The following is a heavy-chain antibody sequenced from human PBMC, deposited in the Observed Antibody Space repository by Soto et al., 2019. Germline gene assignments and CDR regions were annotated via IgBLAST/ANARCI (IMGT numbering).Heavy chain of an antibody. CDR2: INADNGDT. Sequence: QVQLVQSGAEVRKPGASVKVSCKASGYTFTSCTLHSVRQAPGHRPEWMGWINADNGDTKYSQNFQGRVTVTRDTSAGTVYLEVSSLRSEDTAVYFCARGSNAVVSGLGDFDYWGQGTLVTVSS. D-gene: IGHD3-22*01. CDR3: ARGSNAVVSGLGDFDY. CDR1: GYTFTSCT. V-gene: IGHV1-3*01. J-gene: IGHJ4*02.